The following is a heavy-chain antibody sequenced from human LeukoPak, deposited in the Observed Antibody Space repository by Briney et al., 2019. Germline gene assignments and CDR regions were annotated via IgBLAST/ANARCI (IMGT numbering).Heavy chain of an antibody. CDR1: GFTVSSNY. CDR2: ISRNGSLI. CDR3: ASTSDYTYGVEYDAFDM. J-gene: IGHJ3*02. V-gene: IGHV3-21*01. D-gene: IGHD5-18*01. Sequence: GGSLRLSCAASGFTVSSNYMNWVRQAPGRGLERVSSISRNGSLIHYADSVKGRFTISRDNAKNSLYLQLNSLISEDTAIYYCASTSDYTYGVEYDAFDMWGQGTMVTVSS.